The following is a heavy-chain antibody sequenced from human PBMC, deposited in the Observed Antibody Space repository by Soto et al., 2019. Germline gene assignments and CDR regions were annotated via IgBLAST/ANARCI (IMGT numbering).Heavy chain of an antibody. J-gene: IGHJ4*02. V-gene: IGHV4-34*01. D-gene: IGHD3-10*01. CDR1: GGSFSGYY. CDR2: INHSGST. Sequence: QVQLQQWGAGLLKPSETLSLTCAVYGGSFSGYYWTWIRQPPGTGLEWIGEINHSGSTNYNPSLKSRVTISVDTSKNQFSLKLTSVTAADTAVYYCARDKITDLFDHWGQGTLVTVSS. CDR3: ARDKITDLFDH.